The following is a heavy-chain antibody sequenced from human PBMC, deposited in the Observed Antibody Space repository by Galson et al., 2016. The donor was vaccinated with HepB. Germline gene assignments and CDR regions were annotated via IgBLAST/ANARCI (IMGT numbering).Heavy chain of an antibody. D-gene: IGHD5-24*01. Sequence: SLRLSCAASGFTFSTYWMSWVRQAPGKGLEWVANIKPGGSEKYYVDSVKGRFTISRDTAKSSLYLQMNSLRAEDTAVYYCARRQMYTMSAFDYWGQGTLVTVSS. V-gene: IGHV3-7*01. J-gene: IGHJ4*02. CDR2: IKPGGSEK. CDR1: GFTFSTYW. CDR3: ARRQMYTMSAFDY.